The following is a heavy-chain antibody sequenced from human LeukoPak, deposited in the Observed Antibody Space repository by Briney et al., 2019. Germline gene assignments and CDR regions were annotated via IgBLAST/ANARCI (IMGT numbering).Heavy chain of an antibody. J-gene: IGHJ3*02. CDR1: GYTLTELS. CDR3: ARDYPLIVLGTFDI. V-gene: IGHV1-24*01. Sequence: ASVKVSCKVSGYTLTELSMHWVRQAPGKGLEWMGGFDPEDGETIYAQKFQGRVTMTTDTSTSTAYMELRSLRSDDTAVYYCARDYPLIVLGTFDIWGQGTMVTVSS. CDR2: FDPEDGET. D-gene: IGHD3-22*01.